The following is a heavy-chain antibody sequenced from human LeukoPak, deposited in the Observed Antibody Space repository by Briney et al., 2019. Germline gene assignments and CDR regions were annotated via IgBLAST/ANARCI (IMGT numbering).Heavy chain of an antibody. D-gene: IGHD4-17*01. CDR2: IYYSGST. CDR3: ARPSYDYDDPRNYGMDV. V-gene: IGHV4-39*07. CDR1: GASISSYY. J-gene: IGHJ6*02. Sequence: SETLSLTCTVSGASISSYYWGWIRQPPGKGLEWIGSIYYSGSTYYNPSLKSRVTISVDTSKNQFSLKLSSVTAADTAVYYCARPSYDYDDPRNYGMDVWGQGTTVTVSS.